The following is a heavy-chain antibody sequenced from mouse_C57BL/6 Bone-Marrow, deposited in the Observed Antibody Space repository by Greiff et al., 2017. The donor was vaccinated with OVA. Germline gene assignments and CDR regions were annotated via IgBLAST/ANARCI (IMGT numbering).Heavy chain of an antibody. Sequence: EVMLVESGGGLVKPGGSLKLSCAASGFTFSDYGMHWVRQAPEKGLEWVAYISSGSSTIYYADTVKGRFTISRDNAKNTLVLQMTSLRSEDTAMYYCARDYYGSSYEDDYAMDDWGQGTSVTVSS. CDR1: GFTFSDYG. V-gene: IGHV5-17*01. CDR3: ARDYYGSSYEDDYAMDD. D-gene: IGHD1-1*01. CDR2: ISSGSSTI. J-gene: IGHJ4*01.